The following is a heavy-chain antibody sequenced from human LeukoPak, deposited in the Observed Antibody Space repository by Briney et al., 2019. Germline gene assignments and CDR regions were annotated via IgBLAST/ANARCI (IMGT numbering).Heavy chain of an antibody. CDR1: GYDFASYT. V-gene: IGHV1-3*01. J-gene: IGHJ4*02. CDR2: INGDNGNT. Sequence: ASVKVSCKTSGYDFASYTMHWLRQAPGQSPEWMGSINGDNGNTKYSEKFQGRVTFTRDTSASSAYMELSRLRSEDTAVYYCARSSSGTYHYWGQGTLVTVSS. D-gene: IGHD3-10*01. CDR3: ARSSSGTYHY.